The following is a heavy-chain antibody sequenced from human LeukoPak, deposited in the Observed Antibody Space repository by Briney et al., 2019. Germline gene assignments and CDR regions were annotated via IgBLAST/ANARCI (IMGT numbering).Heavy chain of an antibody. Sequence: GGSLRLSCAASGFTFSSYSMNWVRQAPGKGLEWVSYISSSSTIYYADSVKGRFTISRDNAKNSLYLQMNSLRDEDTAVYYCASMITFGDRPDYWGQGTLVTVSS. J-gene: IGHJ4*02. CDR3: ASMITFGDRPDY. V-gene: IGHV3-48*02. D-gene: IGHD3-16*01. CDR1: GFTFSSYS. CDR2: ISSSSTI.